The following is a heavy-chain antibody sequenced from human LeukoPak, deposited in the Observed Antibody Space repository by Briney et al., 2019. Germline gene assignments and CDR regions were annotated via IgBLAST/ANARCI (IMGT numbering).Heavy chain of an antibody. V-gene: IGHV3-53*01. CDR1: GFTVSSNY. Sequence: GSLRLSCAASGFTVSSNYMSWVRQAPGKGLEWVSIIYSGGSTYYADSVKGRFTISRDNSESTLYLQMNSLRAEDTAVYYCARVGYYYDSSGYEVWGQGTLVTVSS. CDR2: IYSGGST. CDR3: ARVGYYYDSSGYEV. D-gene: IGHD3-22*01. J-gene: IGHJ4*02.